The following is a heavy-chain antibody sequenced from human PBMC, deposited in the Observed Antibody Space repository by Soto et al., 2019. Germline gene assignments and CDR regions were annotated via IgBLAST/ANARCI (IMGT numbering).Heavy chain of an antibody. CDR1: GFIFISYS. V-gene: IGHV3-30-3*01. Sequence: GGSLRLSCAASGFIFISYSMHWVRQAPGKGLEWVAVILYDGNNKYYADSVKGRFTISIDNFKNTLYLQMNSLRAEDTAVYYCARDGNRSPTLGRVSAVATLVDSYFDLWGRGTLVTVSS. CDR3: ARDGNRSPTLGRVSAVATLVDSYFDL. J-gene: IGHJ2*01. CDR2: ILYDGNNK. D-gene: IGHD6-19*01.